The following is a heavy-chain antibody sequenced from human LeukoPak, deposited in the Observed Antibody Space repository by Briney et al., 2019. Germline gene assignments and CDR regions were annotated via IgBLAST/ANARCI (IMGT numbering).Heavy chain of an antibody. J-gene: IGHJ4*02. CDR3: ARSGARREMDQCDYYYDSSGYLLPFDY. D-gene: IGHD3-22*01. V-gene: IGHV4-38-2*02. CDR1: GYSISSGYY. Sequence: SETLSLTCTVSGYSISSGYYWGWIRQPPGKGLEWIGSIYHSGSTYYNPSLKSRVTISVDTSKNQFSLKLSSVTAADTVVYYCARSGARREMDQCDYYYDSSGYLLPFDYWGQGTLVTVSS. CDR2: IYHSGST.